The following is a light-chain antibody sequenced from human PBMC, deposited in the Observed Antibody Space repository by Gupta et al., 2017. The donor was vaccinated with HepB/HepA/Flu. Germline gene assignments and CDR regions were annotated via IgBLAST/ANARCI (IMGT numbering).Light chain of an antibody. CDR2: GNS. V-gene: IGLV1-40*01. CDR3: QSYDSSLSAL. Sequence: QSVLTQPPSVSGPPGQSVTISCPRSSSNIVADYDVHWYQQLPGTSPKLLIYGNSNRTSGVPDRFSGSKSGTSAALAITGLQAEDEADYYCQSYDSSLSALFGGGTKLTVL. J-gene: IGLJ2*01. CDR1: SSNIVADYD.